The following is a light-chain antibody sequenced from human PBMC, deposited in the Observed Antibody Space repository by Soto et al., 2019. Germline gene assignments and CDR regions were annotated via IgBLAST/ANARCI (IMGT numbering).Light chain of an antibody. V-gene: IGLV2-8*01. J-gene: IGLJ1*01. CDR3: SSYAGSRGV. CDR2: EFS. Sequence: QSVLTQPPSASGSPGQSVTISCTGTSSDVGGYNYVSWYQQPPGNAPKLLFYEFSKRPSGFPDRFSGSKSGNTASFTFSGLQAEDEADYYCSSYAGSRGVFGTGTKVTVL. CDR1: SSDVGGYNY.